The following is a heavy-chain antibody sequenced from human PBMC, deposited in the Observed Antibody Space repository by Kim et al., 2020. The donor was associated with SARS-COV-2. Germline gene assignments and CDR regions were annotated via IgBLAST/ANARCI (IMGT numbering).Heavy chain of an antibody. CDR3: ARVGGPMIGRSIDY. J-gene: IGHJ4*02. V-gene: IGHV4-39*07. Sequence: SETLSLTCTVSGGSISSSSYYWGWIRQPPGKGLEWIGSIYYSGSTYYNPSLKSRVTISVDTSKNQFSLKLSSVTAADTAVYYCARVGGPMIGRSIDYWGQGTLVTVSS. CDR1: GGSISSSSYY. D-gene: IGHD3-22*01. CDR2: IYYSGST.